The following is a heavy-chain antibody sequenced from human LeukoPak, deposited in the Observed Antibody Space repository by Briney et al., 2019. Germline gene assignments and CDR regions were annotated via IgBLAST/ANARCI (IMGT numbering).Heavy chain of an antibody. CDR1: GFTFSSYG. D-gene: IGHD1-1*01. V-gene: IGHV3-33*01. CDR3: ASGKLEVLSY. CDR2: IWYDGSNK. Sequence: GGSLRLSCAASGFTFSSYGMHWVRQAPGKGLEWVADIWYDGSNKYYADSVKGRFTISRDNSKNTLYLQMNSLRAEDTAVYYCASGKLEVLSYWGQGTLVTVSS. J-gene: IGHJ4*02.